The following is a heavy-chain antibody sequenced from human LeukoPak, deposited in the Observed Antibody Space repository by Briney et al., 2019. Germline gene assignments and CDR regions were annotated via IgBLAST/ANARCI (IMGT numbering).Heavy chain of an antibody. J-gene: IGHJ4*02. CDR3: ARNSANWNYGYYFDS. CDR1: GFTFSSYW. D-gene: IGHD1-7*01. V-gene: IGHV3-72*01. Sequence: SGGCLRLSCAASGFTFSSYWMHWVRQAPGKGLQWVGRIINKANSHTTEYAASVKGRFTISRDDSKNSLYLQMNSLKTEDTAVYYCARNSANWNYGYYFDSWGQGTLVTVSS. CDR2: IINKANSHTT.